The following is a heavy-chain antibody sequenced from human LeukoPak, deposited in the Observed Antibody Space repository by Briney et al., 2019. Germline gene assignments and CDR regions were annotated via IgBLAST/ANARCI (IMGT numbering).Heavy chain of an antibody. CDR2: IRSKAYGGTT. CDR1: GFSFGDYA. J-gene: IGHJ1*01. V-gene: IGHV3-49*04. Sequence: GRSLRLSCTTSGFSFGDYAMSWVRQAPGKGLEWVGFIRSKAYGGTTEYAASVKGRFTISRDDSKSIAYLQMNSLKTEDTAVYYCSRSASSPSSRWLAEYFQHWGQGTLVTVSS. D-gene: IGHD5-24*01. CDR3: SRSASSPSSRWLAEYFQH.